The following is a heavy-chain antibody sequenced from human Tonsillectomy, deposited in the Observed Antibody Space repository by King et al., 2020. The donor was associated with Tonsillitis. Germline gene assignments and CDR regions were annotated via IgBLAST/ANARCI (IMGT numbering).Heavy chain of an antibody. CDR3: AGGLVGARAQH. CDR1: GGSFSGYY. D-gene: IGHD1-26*01. CDR2: INYTGCT. Sequence: VQLQQWGAGLLKPSETLSLTCAVSGGSFSGYYWSWFRQPPGKGLVWIGEINYTGCTSLNPPLNPSLKSRLTISVDTSNNQFSLLLTTVTAADTAVYYCAGGLVGARAQHWGQGTLVTVSS. V-gene: IGHV4-34*01. J-gene: IGHJ1*01.